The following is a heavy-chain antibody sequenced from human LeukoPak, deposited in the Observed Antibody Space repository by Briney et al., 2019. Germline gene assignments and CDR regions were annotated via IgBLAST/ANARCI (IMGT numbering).Heavy chain of an antibody. D-gene: IGHD2-2*01. V-gene: IGHV4-34*01. Sequence: SETLSLTCAVYGGSFSGYYWSWIRQPPGKGLEWIGEINHSGSTNYNPSLKSRVTISVDTSRNQFSLKLNSVTAADTAMYYCARRSNIIGWFDPWGQGTLVTVSS. J-gene: IGHJ5*02. CDR3: ARRSNIIGWFDP. CDR2: INHSGST. CDR1: GGSFSGYY.